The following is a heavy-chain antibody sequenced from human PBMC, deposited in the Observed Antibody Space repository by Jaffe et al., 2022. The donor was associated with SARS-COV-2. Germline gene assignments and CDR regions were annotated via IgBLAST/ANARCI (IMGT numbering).Heavy chain of an antibody. J-gene: IGHJ4*02. Sequence: QVQLQQSGPGLVKPSQTLSLTCAISGDSVSSNGAAWNWIRQSPSRGLEWLGRTYYRSKWYNDYAVSVIGRITINPDTSRNQFSLHLNSVIPEDTAVYYCARDPGISVTGAFDYWGQGTLVTVSS. CDR3: ARDPGISVTGAFDY. D-gene: IGHD6-19*01. CDR1: GDSVSSNGAA. CDR2: TYYRSKWYN. V-gene: IGHV6-1*01.